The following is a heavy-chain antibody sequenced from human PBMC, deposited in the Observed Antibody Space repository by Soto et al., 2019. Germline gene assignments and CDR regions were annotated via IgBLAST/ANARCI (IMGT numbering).Heavy chain of an antibody. CDR3: ARGGAEGRGEAIEI. V-gene: IGHV3-74*01. D-gene: IGHD3-10*01. J-gene: IGHJ3*02. Sequence: EVQLEESGGGSVQLGESLRVSCVASGFTFRNQWMHWVRQVPGKGLVWVCRINGDGTRASYADFVMGRFTISRDNAKNLLFLEMNSPRVAETGVYHCARGGAEGRGEAIEIGGPGTTVAVSS. CDR1: GFTFRNQW. CDR2: INGDGTRA.